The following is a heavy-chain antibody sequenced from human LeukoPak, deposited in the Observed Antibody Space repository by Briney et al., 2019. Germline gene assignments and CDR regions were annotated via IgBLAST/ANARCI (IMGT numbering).Heavy chain of an antibody. J-gene: IGHJ6*03. V-gene: IGHV1-18*01. CDR1: GYTISSYG. Sequence: ASVKVSCKAFGYTISSYGISWVRQAPGQGLEWMGWISADNGNTHYAQNLQGRVTMTTDTSTNTAYMDLRSLRSDDTAVYYCARERIGNYYYYMDVWGKGTPVTVSS. D-gene: IGHD2/OR15-2a*01. CDR3: ARERIGNYYYYMDV. CDR2: ISADNGNT.